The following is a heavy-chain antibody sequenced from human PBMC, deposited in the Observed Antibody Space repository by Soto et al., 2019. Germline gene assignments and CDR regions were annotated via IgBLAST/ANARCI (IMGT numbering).Heavy chain of an antibody. Sequence: SETLSLTCAVYGGSFSGYYCSWIRQPPGRGLEWIGEINHSGSTNYNPSLKSRVTISVDTSKNQFSLKLSSVTAADTAVYYCAFIAADFDYWGQGTLVTVSS. J-gene: IGHJ4*02. CDR2: INHSGST. V-gene: IGHV4-34*01. D-gene: IGHD6-13*01. CDR3: AFIAADFDY. CDR1: GGSFSGYY.